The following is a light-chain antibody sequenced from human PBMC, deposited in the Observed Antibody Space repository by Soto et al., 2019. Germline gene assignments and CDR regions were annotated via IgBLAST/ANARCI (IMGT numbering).Light chain of an antibody. CDR1: QDISNY. CDR2: AAS. Sequence: DIQMTQSPSAMSASVGDRVTITCRASQDISNYLVWFQQKPGKVPKRLIYAASSFQSGVPSRFSGSGSGTEFTLTISSLQPEDSATYYCRQSYTVPYTFGQGTKLEVK. J-gene: IGKJ2*01. V-gene: IGKV1-17*03. CDR3: RQSYTVPYT.